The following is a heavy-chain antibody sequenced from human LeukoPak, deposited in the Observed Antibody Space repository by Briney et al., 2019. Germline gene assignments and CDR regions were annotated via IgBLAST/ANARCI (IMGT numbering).Heavy chain of an antibody. V-gene: IGHV1-46*01. J-gene: IGHJ6*03. D-gene: IGHD5-12*01. CDR3: ARDPGYSGYDLRAYYYYMDV. CDR2: INPSGGST. Sequence: GASVKVSCKASGYTFTGYYMHWVRQAPGQGLEWMGIINPSGGSTSYAQKFQGRVTMTRDTSTSTVYMELSSLRSEDTAVYYCARDPGYSGYDLRAYYYYMDVWGKGTTVTISS. CDR1: GYTFTGYY.